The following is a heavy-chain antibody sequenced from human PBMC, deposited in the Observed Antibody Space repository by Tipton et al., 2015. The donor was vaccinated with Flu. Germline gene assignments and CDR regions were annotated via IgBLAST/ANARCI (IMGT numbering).Heavy chain of an antibody. CDR1: GFTFSSYG. CDR3: AKGLGYCSSITCYRPFDY. CDR2: IWYDGTKT. Sequence: SLRLSCVGSGFTFSSYGMHWVRQSAGKGLEWVAFIWYDGTKTYYGDSVKGRFTISRDNSKNTLYLQMNSLRAEDTAVYYCAKGLGYCSSITCYRPFDYWGQGILVTVSS. V-gene: IGHV3-33*06. D-gene: IGHD2-2*01. J-gene: IGHJ4*02.